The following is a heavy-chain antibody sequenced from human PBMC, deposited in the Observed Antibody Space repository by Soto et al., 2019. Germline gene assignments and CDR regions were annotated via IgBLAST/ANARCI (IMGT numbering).Heavy chain of an antibody. CDR3: ARLSDCSGGSCYRDYYYYYMDV. CDR2: IYPGDSDT. J-gene: IGHJ6*03. Sequence: EVQLVQSGAEVKKPGESLKISCKGSGYSFTSYWIGWVRQMPGKGLEWMGIIYPGDSDTRYSPSFQGQVTISADKSISTAYLQWSSLKASDTAMYYCARLSDCSGGSCYRDYYYYYMDVWGNGTTVTVSS. V-gene: IGHV5-51*03. D-gene: IGHD2-15*01. CDR1: GYSFTSYW.